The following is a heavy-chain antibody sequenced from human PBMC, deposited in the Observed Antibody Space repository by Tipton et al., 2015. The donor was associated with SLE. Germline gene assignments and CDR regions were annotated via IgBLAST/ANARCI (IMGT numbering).Heavy chain of an antibody. J-gene: IGHJ3*02. Sequence: TLSLTCTVSGVSMSSHYWSWFRQPPGKGLEWIGYIYYSGSTYYIPSLKSRVTISVDTSKNQFSLRLSSVTAADTAVYYCARETFWAFDIWGQGTMVTVSS. D-gene: IGHD2/OR15-2a*01. CDR1: GVSMSSHY. CDR2: IYYSGST. V-gene: IGHV4-30-4*08. CDR3: ARETFWAFDI.